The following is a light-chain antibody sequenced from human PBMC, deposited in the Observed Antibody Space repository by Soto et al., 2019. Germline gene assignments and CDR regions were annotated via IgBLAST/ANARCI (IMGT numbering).Light chain of an antibody. Sequence: QSALTQPRSVSGSPGQSVTISCTGTSSDVGGYNYVSWYQQHPGKAPKLMIYDVSKRPSGVPDRFSGSKSGNTASLTISGLQAEDEADYYCCSYAGSYTNWVFGGGTKLTGL. V-gene: IGLV2-11*01. CDR3: CSYAGSYTNWV. CDR1: SSDVGGYNY. J-gene: IGLJ3*02. CDR2: DVS.